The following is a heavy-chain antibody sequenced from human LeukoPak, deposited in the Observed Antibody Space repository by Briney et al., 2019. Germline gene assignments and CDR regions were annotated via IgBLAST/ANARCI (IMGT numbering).Heavy chain of an antibody. CDR3: AKDHVEGSWGDYYYYYLDV. V-gene: IGHV3-30*02. CDR2: IRYDGSNK. J-gene: IGHJ6*03. Sequence: PGGSLRLSCAGSGFTLSRFGMHWVRKAPGKGLEWVAFIRYDGSNKYYADSVQGRFIISRDNSKDTLYLHMNSLRAEDTAVYYCAKDHVEGSWGDYYYYYLDVWGKGITVTMSS. CDR1: GFTLSRFG. D-gene: IGHD3-16*01.